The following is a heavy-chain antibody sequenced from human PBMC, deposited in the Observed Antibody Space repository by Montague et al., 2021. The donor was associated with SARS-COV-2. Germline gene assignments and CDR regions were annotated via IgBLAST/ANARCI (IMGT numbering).Heavy chain of an antibody. CDR1: GGSFSTYS. Sequence: SETLSLTCAVHGGSFSTYSWNWIRQPPGKGLEWIGEIHHSGSTNYNPSLKSRVTISVDTSKNQFSLKLSSVTAADTAVYYCARGRGIQLWFNYYYYMDVWGKGTTVTVSS. V-gene: IGHV4-34*01. CDR3: ARGRGIQLWFNYYYYMDV. J-gene: IGHJ6*03. CDR2: IHHSGST. D-gene: IGHD5-18*01.